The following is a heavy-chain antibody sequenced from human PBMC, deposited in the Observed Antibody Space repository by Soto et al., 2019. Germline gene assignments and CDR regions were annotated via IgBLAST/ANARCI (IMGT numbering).Heavy chain of an antibody. D-gene: IGHD3-16*02. CDR2: IYYSGST. CDR3: ARVSMITFGGVIVDH. CDR1: GGSISSYY. Sequence: SETLSLTCTVSGGSISSYYWSWIRQPPGKGLEWIGYIYYSGSTNYNPSLKSRVTISVDTSKNQFSLKLSSVTAADTVVYYCARVSMITFGGVIVDHWGQGTLVTVSS. V-gene: IGHV4-59*01. J-gene: IGHJ4*02.